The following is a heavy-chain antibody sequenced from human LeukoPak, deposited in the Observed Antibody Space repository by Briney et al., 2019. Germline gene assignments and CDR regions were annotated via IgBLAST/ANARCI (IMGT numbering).Heavy chain of an antibody. J-gene: IGHJ6*03. CDR1: GFTFDDYA. CDR3: AKGGFSRYSSSWYYYYMDV. CDR2: ISWDGGST. Sequence: GGSLRLSCAASGFTFDDYAMHWVRQAPGKGLEWVSLISWDGGSTYYADSVKGRFTISRDNSKNSLYLQMNSLRAEGTALYYCAKGGFSRYSSSWYYYYMDVWGKGTTVTVSS. V-gene: IGHV3-43D*03. D-gene: IGHD6-13*01.